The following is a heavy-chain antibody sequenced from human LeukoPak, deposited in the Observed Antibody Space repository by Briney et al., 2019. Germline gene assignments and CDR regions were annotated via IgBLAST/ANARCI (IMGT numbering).Heavy chain of an antibody. V-gene: IGHV1-18*01. CDR2: ISAYNGNT. D-gene: IGHD2-15*01. CDR3: ARRALGYCSGGSCITS. CDR1: GYTFTSYG. Sequence: ASVKVSCKASGYTFTSYGISWVRQAPGQGLEWMGWISAYNGNTNYAQKLQGRVTMTRNTSISTAYMELSSLRSEDTAVYYCARRALGYCSGGSCITSWGQGTMVTVSS. J-gene: IGHJ3*01.